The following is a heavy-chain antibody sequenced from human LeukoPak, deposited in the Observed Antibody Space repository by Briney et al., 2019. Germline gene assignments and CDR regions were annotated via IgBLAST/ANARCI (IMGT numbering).Heavy chain of an antibody. J-gene: IGHJ4*02. CDR3: AKDTYGDYPYDY. CDR1: GFTVRSNY. V-gene: IGHV3-53*01. CDR2: IYSGGSR. Sequence: GGSLRLSCAASGFTVRSNYMSWVRQAPGKGLEWVSVIYSGGSRYHADSVKGRFTISRDNSKNTLYLQMNSLRAEDTAVYYCAKDTYGDYPYDYWGQGTLVTVSS. D-gene: IGHD4-17*01.